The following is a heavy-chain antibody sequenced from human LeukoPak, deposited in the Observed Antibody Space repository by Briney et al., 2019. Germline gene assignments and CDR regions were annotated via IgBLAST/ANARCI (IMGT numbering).Heavy chain of an antibody. CDR3: ARGISQRPNVISPFDY. J-gene: IGHJ4*02. Sequence: GGSLRLSCAASGFTFSSYWMHWVRQAPGKGLVWVSRINTDGIITSYADSVKGRFTISRDNSKNTLYLQMNSLRAEDTAVYYCARGISQRPNVISPFDYWGQGTLVTVSS. CDR2: INTDGIIT. D-gene: IGHD3-16*02. V-gene: IGHV3-74*01. CDR1: GFTFSSYW.